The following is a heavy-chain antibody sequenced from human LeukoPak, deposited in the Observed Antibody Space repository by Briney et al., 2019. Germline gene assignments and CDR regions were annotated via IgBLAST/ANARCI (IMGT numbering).Heavy chain of an antibody. J-gene: IGHJ4*02. CDR3: ERRGYCSGGSCYSFDY. V-gene: IGHV4-59*01. Sequence: SETLSLTCTVSGGSISSYYWSWIRQPPGKGLEWIGYIYYSGSTNYNPSLKSRVTISVDTSKNQFSLKLKSVTAADTAVYYCERRGYCSGGSCYSFDYWGQGTLVTVSS. CDR1: GGSISSYY. CDR2: IYYSGST. D-gene: IGHD2-15*01.